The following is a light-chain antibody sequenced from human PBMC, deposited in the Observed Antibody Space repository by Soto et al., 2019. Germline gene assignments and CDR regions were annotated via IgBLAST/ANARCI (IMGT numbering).Light chain of an antibody. V-gene: IGKV1-5*03. J-gene: IGKJ4*01. CDR1: QTISSW. CDR2: KAS. CDR3: QKYNSAPLT. Sequence: IQMTQSPSTLSGSVGDRVTITCRASQTISSWLAWYQQKPGKAPKLLIYKASTLKSGVPSRFSGSGSGTEFTLTISSLQPEDVATYYCQKYNSAPLTFGGGTKVDIK.